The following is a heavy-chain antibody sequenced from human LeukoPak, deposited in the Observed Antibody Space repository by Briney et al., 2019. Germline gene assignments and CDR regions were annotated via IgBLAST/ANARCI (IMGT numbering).Heavy chain of an antibody. CDR3: ASLGAPVDY. Sequence: GGSLRLSCAASGFTFSSYAIHWVRQAPGKGLEWVAVISYDGSNKYYADSVKGRFTISRDNSKNTLYLQMNSLRAEDTAVYYCASLGAPVDYWGQGTLVTVSS. J-gene: IGHJ4*02. CDR2: ISYDGSNK. V-gene: IGHV3-30-3*01. D-gene: IGHD1-14*01. CDR1: GFTFSSYA.